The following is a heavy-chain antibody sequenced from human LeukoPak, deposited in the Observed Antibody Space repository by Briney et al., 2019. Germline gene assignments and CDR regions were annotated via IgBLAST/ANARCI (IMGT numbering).Heavy chain of an antibody. J-gene: IGHJ4*02. CDR1: GYTFTGYY. D-gene: IGHD2-15*01. Sequence: ASVKVSCKASGYTFTGYYMHWVRQAPGQGLEWMGWINPNSGGTNYAQKFQGWVTMTRDTSISTAYMELSRLRSEDTAVYYCARTGYCSGGSCYSYGYWGQGTLVTVSS. V-gene: IGHV1-2*04. CDR3: ARTGYCSGGSCYSYGY. CDR2: INPNSGGT.